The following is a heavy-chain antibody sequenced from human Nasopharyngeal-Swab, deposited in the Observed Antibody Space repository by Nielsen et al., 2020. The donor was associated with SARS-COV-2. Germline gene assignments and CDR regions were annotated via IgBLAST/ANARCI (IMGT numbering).Heavy chain of an antibody. CDR2: INWNGGST. V-gene: IGHV3-20*04. D-gene: IGHD3-22*01. CDR1: GFTFDEGG. CDR3: ARDYYDSSGSAKGNDY. J-gene: IGHJ4*02. Sequence: GESLKISCAASGFTFDEGGGIRVRQAPGKGLEWVSGINWNGGSTGYADSVKGRFTISRDNAKNSLYLQMNSLRAEDTALYYCARDYYDSSGSAKGNDYWGQGTLVTVSS.